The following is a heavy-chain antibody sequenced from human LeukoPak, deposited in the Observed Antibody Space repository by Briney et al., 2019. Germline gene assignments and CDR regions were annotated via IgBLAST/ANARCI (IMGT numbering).Heavy chain of an antibody. CDR2: IRGDAAST. V-gene: IGHV3-23*01. CDR1: GFAFSTSA. CDR3: AKGSTSYGMDV. J-gene: IGHJ6*02. Sequence: GGSLRLSCAASGFAFSTSAMTWVRQAPGKGLEWVSAIRGDAASTYYADSVKGRFTISRDNSKNTLYLQMNSLRAEDTAVYYCAKGSTSYGMDVWGQGTTVTVSS.